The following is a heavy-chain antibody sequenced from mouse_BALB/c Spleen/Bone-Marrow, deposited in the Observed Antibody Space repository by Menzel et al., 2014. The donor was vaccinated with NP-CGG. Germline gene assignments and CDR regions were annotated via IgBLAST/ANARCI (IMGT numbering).Heavy chain of an antibody. CDR2: ISSGGSYT. D-gene: IGHD2-1*01. V-gene: IGHV5-9-3*01. Sequence: EVNVVESGGGLVKPGGSLKLSCAASGFSFSSYAMSWVRQTPEKRLEWVATISSGGSYTYYPDSVKGRFTVSRDNAKNTLYLQMSSIRSEDTAMYYCARQRDDNYRRFAYWAQGTLVTVSA. CDR1: GFSFSSYA. J-gene: IGHJ3*01. CDR3: ARQRDDNYRRFAY.